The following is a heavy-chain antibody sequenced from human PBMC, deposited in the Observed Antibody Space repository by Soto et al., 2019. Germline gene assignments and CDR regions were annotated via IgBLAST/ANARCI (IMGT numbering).Heavy chain of an antibody. Sequence: GASVKVSCKASGYTFTNCGINWVRQAPGQGLEWMGWINTYNGNTNFAQRLQGRVTMTTEASTSTAYMELRSLRSDDTAVYYCARGSSPVDFDYWGQGTLVTVSS. CDR1: GYTFTNCG. J-gene: IGHJ4*02. V-gene: IGHV1-18*01. CDR2: INTYNGNT. CDR3: ARGSSPVDFDY. D-gene: IGHD6-13*01.